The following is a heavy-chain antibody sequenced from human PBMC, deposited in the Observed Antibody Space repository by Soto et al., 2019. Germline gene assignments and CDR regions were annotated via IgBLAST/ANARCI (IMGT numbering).Heavy chain of an antibody. D-gene: IGHD2-15*01. CDR3: AKDFIVVVVAARAFDY. V-gene: IGHV3-23*01. CDR1: GFTFSSYA. Sequence: EVQLLESGGGLVQPGGSLRLSCAASGFTFSSYAMSWVRQAPGKGLEWVSAISGSGGSTYYADSVKGRFTISRDNSKNTLYLQMNSLRAEDTAVYYWAKDFIVVVVAARAFDYWGQGTLVTVSS. J-gene: IGHJ4*02. CDR2: ISGSGGST.